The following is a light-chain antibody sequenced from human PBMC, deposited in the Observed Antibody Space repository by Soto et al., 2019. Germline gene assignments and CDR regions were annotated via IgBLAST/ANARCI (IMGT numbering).Light chain of an antibody. V-gene: IGLV4-60*03. Sequence: QSVLTQSSSASVSLGSSVKLTCTLSSGHRSYIIAWHQQQPGKAPRYLMKVEGSGGYNKGSGIPDRFSGSSSGADRYLTSSNLQSEDEADYCCETWDSSTRVFGGGTQLPVL. CDR3: ETWDSSTRV. CDR1: SGHRSYI. CDR2: VEGSGGY. J-gene: IGLJ3*02.